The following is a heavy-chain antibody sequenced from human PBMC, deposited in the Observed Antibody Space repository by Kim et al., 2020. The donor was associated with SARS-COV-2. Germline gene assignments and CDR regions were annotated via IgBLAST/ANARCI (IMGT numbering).Heavy chain of an antibody. D-gene: IGHD1-26*01. V-gene: IGHV3-7*03. J-gene: IGHJ6*02. CDR3: ARDGWELLGSYYGMDV. CDR1: GFTFSSYW. CDR2: IKQDGSEK. Sequence: GGSLRLSCAASGFTFSSYWMSWVRQAPGKGLEWVANIKQDGSEKYYVDSVKGRFTISRDNAKNSLYVQMNSLRAEDTAVYYCARDGWELLGSYYGMDVWGQGTTVTVSS.